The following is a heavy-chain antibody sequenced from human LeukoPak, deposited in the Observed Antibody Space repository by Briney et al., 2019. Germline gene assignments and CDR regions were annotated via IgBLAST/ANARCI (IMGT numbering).Heavy chain of an antibody. CDR2: ISPNSGGT. V-gene: IGHV1-2*02. D-gene: IGHD6-19*01. Sequence: GASVTVSCKASGYTFTDYYIHWVRQAPGQGLEWMGWISPNSGGTDSAQKFQGRVTMTRDTSVSTVYMDLSSLRSDDTAVYYCARVHSSGCIDYWGQGTLVTVPS. J-gene: IGHJ4*02. CDR3: ARVHSSGCIDY. CDR1: GYTFTDYY.